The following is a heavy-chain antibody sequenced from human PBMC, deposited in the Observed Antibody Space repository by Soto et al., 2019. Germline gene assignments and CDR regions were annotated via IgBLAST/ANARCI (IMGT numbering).Heavy chain of an antibody. J-gene: IGHJ4*02. CDR1: GFIFRSYG. CDR2: ISYDGSNK. CDR3: AKDTYYHDSSGYYTFDY. D-gene: IGHD3-22*01. V-gene: IGHV3-30*18. Sequence: GGSLRLSCAASGFIFRSYGMHWVRQAPGKGLEWVAAISYDGSNKFYVDPVKGRFTISRDNSKNTVDLQMNSLRVEDTAVFYCAKDTYYHDSSGYYTFDYWGQGTLVTVSS.